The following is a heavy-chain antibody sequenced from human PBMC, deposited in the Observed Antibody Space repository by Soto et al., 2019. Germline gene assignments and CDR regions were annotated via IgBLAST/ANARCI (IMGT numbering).Heavy chain of an antibody. Sequence: QVQLVESGGGVVQPGRSLRLSCAASGLIFSGHGMHWARQAPGKGLQWVAVIRYDGSNIYYADSVKGRFTISRDNSKNTLYLQMNSLRAEDTAVYYCARDGVGATTFFGYFDYWGQGALVTVSS. J-gene: IGHJ4*02. CDR2: IRYDGSNI. CDR3: ARDGVGATTFFGYFDY. CDR1: GLIFSGHG. D-gene: IGHD1-26*01. V-gene: IGHV3-33*01.